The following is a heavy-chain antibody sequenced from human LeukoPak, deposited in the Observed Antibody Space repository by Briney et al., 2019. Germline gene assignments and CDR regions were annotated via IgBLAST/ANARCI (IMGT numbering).Heavy chain of an antibody. CDR2: ISSSSSYI. D-gene: IGHD6-19*01. CDR3: ARDRLGIAVAGTLFDY. V-gene: IGHV3-21*01. J-gene: IGHJ4*02. CDR1: GFTFSSYI. Sequence: GGSLRLSCAASGFTFSSYIMNWVRQAPGKGLEWVSSISSSSSYIYYADSVKDRFTISRDNAKNSLYLQMNSLRAEDTAVYYCARDRLGIAVAGTLFDYWGQGTLVTVSS.